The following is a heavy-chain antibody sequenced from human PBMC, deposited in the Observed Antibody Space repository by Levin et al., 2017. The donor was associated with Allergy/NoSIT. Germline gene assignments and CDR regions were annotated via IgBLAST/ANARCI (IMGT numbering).Heavy chain of an antibody. V-gene: IGHV3-66*01. CDR3: SSAPGFTDY. Sequence: GGSLRLSCAASGFTVSSNYMAWVRQVPGKGLEWVSVMYSTGTTYYADSVKGRFTISRDSSKNTLYLQMNSLRAEDTAAYYCSSAPGFTDYWGQGTLVTVSS. CDR2: MYSTGTT. J-gene: IGHJ4*02. CDR1: GFTVSSNY.